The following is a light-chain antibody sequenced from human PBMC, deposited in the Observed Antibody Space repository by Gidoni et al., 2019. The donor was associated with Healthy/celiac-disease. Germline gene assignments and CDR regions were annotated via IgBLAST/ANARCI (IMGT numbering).Light chain of an antibody. J-gene: IGKJ3*01. V-gene: IGKV1-39*01. CDR3: QQSYSTPLT. CDR1: QSISSY. CDR2: AAS. Sequence: DIQRTQSPSSLSASVGDRVTITCRASQSISSYLNWYQQKPGKAPKRLIYAASSLQSGVPSRFSGSGSGTDLTRTISSLQPEDFATYYCQQSYSTPLTFGPGTKVDIK.